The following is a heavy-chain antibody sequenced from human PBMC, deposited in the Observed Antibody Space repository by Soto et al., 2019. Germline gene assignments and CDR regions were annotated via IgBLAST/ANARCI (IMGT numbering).Heavy chain of an antibody. CDR2: IYYSGST. CDR1: GGSISSYY. CDR3: ARERGGERVDY. D-gene: IGHD3-16*01. V-gene: IGHV4-59*01. Sequence: QVQLQESGPGLVKPSETLSLTCTVSGGSISSYYWSWIRQPPGMGLEWIGYIYYSGSTNYNPALTSRVTVSVETSKNHFPLKLRSVAAGDPAGFFCARERGGERVDYWVQGTLVTVSS. J-gene: IGHJ4*02.